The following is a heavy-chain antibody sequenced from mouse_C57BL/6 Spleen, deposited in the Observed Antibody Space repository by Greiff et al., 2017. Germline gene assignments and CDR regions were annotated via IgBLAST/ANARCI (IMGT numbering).Heavy chain of an antibody. Sequence: QVQLQQSGPELVKPGASVKLSCKASGYTFTSYDINWVKQRPGQGLEWIGWIYPRDGSTKYNEKFKGKATLTVDTSSSTAYMELHSLTSEDSAVYFCATVITTVVDWYFDVWGTGTTVTVSS. CDR2: IYPRDGST. CDR3: ATVITTVVDWYFDV. D-gene: IGHD1-1*01. V-gene: IGHV1-85*01. CDR1: GYTFTSYD. J-gene: IGHJ1*03.